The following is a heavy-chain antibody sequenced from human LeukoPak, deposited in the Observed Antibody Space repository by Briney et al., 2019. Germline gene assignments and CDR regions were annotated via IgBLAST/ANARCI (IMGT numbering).Heavy chain of an antibody. V-gene: IGHV3-23*01. J-gene: IGHJ6*02. CDR1: RFTFNSYD. Sequence: TGGSLRLSCAASRFTFNSYDMSWVRQAPGRGLEWVSVISSSGGTTYYADSVKGRFTISRDTSKNTLFLQMNSLRAEDTAVYYCARESDYYGMDVWGQGTTVTVSS. CDR2: ISSSGGTT. CDR3: ARESDYYGMDV.